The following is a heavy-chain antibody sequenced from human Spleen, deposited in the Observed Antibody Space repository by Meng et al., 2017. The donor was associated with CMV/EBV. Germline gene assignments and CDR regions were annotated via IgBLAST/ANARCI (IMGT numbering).Heavy chain of an antibody. V-gene: IGHV3-9*01. CDR3: AREQWLNYYYGMDV. CDR1: GFTFDDYA. D-gene: IGHD6-19*01. J-gene: IGHJ6*02. CDR2: ISWNSGSI. Sequence: GGSLRLSCAASGFTFDDYAMHWVRQAPGKGLEWVSGISWNSGSIGYADSVKGRFTISRDNAKNSLYLQMNSLRAEDTAVYYCAREQWLNYYYGMDVWGQGTTVTVSS.